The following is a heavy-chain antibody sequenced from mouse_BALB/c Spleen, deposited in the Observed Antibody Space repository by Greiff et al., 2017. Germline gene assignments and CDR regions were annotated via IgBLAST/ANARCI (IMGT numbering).Heavy chain of an antibody. J-gene: IGHJ4*01. CDR1: GFNIKDTY. Sequence: VQLQQSGAELVKPGASVKLSCTASGFNIKDTYMHWVKQRPEQGLEWIGRIDPANGNTKYDPKFQGKATITADTSSNTAYLQLSSLTSEDTAVYYCALQYYGYYAMDYWGQGTSVTVSS. D-gene: IGHD1-2*01. CDR2: IDPANGNT. CDR3: ALQYYGYYAMDY. V-gene: IGHV14-3*02.